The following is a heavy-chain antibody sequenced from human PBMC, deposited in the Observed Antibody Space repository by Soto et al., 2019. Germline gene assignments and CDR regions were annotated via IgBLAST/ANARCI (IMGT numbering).Heavy chain of an antibody. V-gene: IGHV1-2*02. J-gene: IGHJ6*02. D-gene: IGHD3-10*01. Sequence: ASVKVSCKASGYTFTGYYMHWVRQAPGQGLEWMGWINPNSGGTDYAQKFQGRVTMTRDTSISTAYMELSRLRSDDTAVYYCARGGMVRGVISPYYYGMDVWGQGTTVTV. CDR3: ARGGMVRGVISPYYYGMDV. CDR1: GYTFTGYY. CDR2: INPNSGGT.